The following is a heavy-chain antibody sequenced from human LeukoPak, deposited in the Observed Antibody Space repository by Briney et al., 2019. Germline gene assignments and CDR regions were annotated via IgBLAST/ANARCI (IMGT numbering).Heavy chain of an antibody. V-gene: IGHV1-18*01. CDR1: GYTFTSYG. J-gene: IGHJ5*02. D-gene: IGHD3-3*01. CDR3: ARDIRQLPRHWEWLPNNWFDP. CDR2: ISAYNGNT. Sequence: ASVKVSCKASGYTFTSYGISWVRQAPGQGLEWMGWISAYNGNTNYAQKLQGRVTMTTDTSTSTAYMELRSLRSDDTAVYYCARDIRQLPRHWEWLPNNWFDPWGQGTLVTVS.